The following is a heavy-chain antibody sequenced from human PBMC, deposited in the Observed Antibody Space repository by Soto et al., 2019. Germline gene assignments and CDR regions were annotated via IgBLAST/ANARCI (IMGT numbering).Heavy chain of an antibody. CDR2: IYYSGST. J-gene: IGHJ5*02. V-gene: IGHV4-39*01. Sequence: SETLSLTCTVSGGSISSSSYYWGWIRRPPGKGLEWIGSIYYSGSTYYNPSLKSRVTISVDTSKNQFSLKLSSVTAADTAVYYCARRRITMVRGVIGWFDPWGQGTLVTVSS. CDR3: ARRRITMVRGVIGWFDP. D-gene: IGHD3-10*01. CDR1: GGSISSSSYY.